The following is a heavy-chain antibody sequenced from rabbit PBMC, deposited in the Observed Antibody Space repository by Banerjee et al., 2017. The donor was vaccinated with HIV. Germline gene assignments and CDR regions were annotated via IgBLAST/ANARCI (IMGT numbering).Heavy chain of an antibody. CDR3: ARIVDDSYYSL. CDR1: GFTISNNYY. Sequence: QEQLEESGGGLVQPEGSLALTCTASGFTISNNYYMCWVRQAPGKGLEWIACINTSSGNTVYATWAKGRFTISRTSSTTVALQMTSLTAADTATYFCARIVDDSYYSLWGPGTLVTVS. CDR2: INTSSGNT. D-gene: IGHD5-1*01. V-gene: IGHV1S45*01. J-gene: IGHJ6*01.